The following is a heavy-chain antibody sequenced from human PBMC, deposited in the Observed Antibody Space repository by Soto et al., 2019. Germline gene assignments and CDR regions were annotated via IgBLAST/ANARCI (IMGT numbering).Heavy chain of an antibody. Sequence: QVQLQESGPQLVKTSETLSLTCIVSGISFNSYYWAWIRQPVGKGLEWIGHKFPTGSSTYSPSLESRVTISLDKSKNQVSLTLTSVTPADSGVYYCATLYSSFSYTGMDVWGQGTAVTVS. D-gene: IGHD6-6*01. V-gene: IGHV4-4*07. CDR1: GISFNSYY. CDR3: ATLYSSFSYTGMDV. J-gene: IGHJ6*02. CDR2: KFPTGSS.